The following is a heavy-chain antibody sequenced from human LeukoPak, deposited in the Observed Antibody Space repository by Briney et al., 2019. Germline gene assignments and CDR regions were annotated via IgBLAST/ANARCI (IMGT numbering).Heavy chain of an antibody. Sequence: GGSLRLSCAASGFTFSSYAMSWVHQAPGKGLEWVSAISGSGGSTYYADSVKGRLTISRDNSKNTLYLQMNSLRAEDTAVYYCARAERTHFDYWGQGTLVTVSS. CDR2: ISGSGGST. V-gene: IGHV3-23*01. CDR3: ARAERTHFDY. D-gene: IGHD5-24*01. J-gene: IGHJ4*02. CDR1: GFTFSSYA.